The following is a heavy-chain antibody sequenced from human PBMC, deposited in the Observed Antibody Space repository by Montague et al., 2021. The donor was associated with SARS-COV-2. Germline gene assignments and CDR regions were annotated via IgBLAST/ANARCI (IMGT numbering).Heavy chain of an antibody. D-gene: IGHD3-22*01. CDR2: INSDGSST. CDR1: GFTFSSYW. Sequence: SLRLSCAASGFTFSSYWMHWVRQAPGKGLVWVSRINSDGSSTSYADSVKGRFTISRDNAKNTLYLQMNGLRAEDTAVYYCITMIVVAEDYFDYWGQGTLVTVSS. CDR3: ITMIVVAEDYFDY. J-gene: IGHJ4*02. V-gene: IGHV3-74*01.